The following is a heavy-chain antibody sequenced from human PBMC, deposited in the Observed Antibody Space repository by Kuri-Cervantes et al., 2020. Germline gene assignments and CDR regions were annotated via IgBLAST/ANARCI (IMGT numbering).Heavy chain of an antibody. D-gene: IGHD1-26*01. Sequence: SGPTLVKPTQILTVTCTFSGFSLSSNGMYVSWVRQPPGKALEWLALIDWHGEKHYTTSLKNRLTISEDTSGNQVVLTMTNMDTVDTATYFCARILDRGAALAFDFWGQGTMVTVSS. CDR1: GFSLSSNGMY. CDR3: ARILDRGAALAFDF. J-gene: IGHJ3*01. CDR2: IDWHGEK. V-gene: IGHV2-70*19.